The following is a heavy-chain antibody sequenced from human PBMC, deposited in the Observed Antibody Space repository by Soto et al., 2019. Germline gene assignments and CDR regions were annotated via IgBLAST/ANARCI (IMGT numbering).Heavy chain of an antibody. CDR3: ARDSFGLYRGQFAG. D-gene: IGHD2-2*02. Sequence: ASVKVSCKASGYTFSSYSIHWVRQAPGQSLEWMGWINAGNDDTKYSKKFQGGVTISTDSSANTAYMELSGLRSEDTAVYYCARDSFGLYRGQFAGWGQRSLVTVAS. CDR2: INAGNDDT. V-gene: IGHV1-3*01. J-gene: IGHJ4*02. CDR1: GYTFSSYS.